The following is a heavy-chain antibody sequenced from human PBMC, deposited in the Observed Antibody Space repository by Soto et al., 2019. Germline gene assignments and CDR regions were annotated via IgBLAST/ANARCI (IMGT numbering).Heavy chain of an antibody. CDR2: ISSDGSKI. Sequence: QVQLVESGGGVVQPGRSLRLSCVASGFTFSNNGIHWVRQAPGKGLEWVAVISSDGSKIYYADSVQGRFTISRDNAKTTLYLQMNSLRAEDTAVYYCAMDLYGGSSRFDYWGQGTLVTVSS. D-gene: IGHD2-15*01. CDR3: AMDLYGGSSRFDY. CDR1: GFTFSNNG. J-gene: IGHJ4*02. V-gene: IGHV3-30*03.